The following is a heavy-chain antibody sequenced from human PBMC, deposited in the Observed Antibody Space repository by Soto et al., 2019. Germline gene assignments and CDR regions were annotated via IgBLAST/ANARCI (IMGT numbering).Heavy chain of an antibody. CDR3: AKDKRTIAYFDY. J-gene: IGHJ4*02. D-gene: IGHD3-3*01. Sequence: EVQLLESGGGLVQPGGYLRVSCAASGFTFSNYGMSWVRQAPGKGLEWVSGISGSGGSTYYADSVKGRFTISRDNSKNTLNLQMNSLRAEDTAVYYCAKDKRTIAYFDYWGQGTLVIVSS. V-gene: IGHV3-23*01. CDR2: ISGSGGST. CDR1: GFTFSNYG.